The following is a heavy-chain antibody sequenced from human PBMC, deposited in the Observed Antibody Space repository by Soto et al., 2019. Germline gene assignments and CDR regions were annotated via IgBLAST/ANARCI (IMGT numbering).Heavy chain of an antibody. CDR2: IIPIFDAT. V-gene: IGHV1-69*01. Sequence: QVQMVQSGAEVKKPGSSARVSCKVSGGTFSRHSISWVRQAPGQGLEWMGGIIPIFDATQYAQKCHGRLTITADESTTTFHMDLTGLRPEDTAIYYCARDLTSVRGSWGQGTLVTVS. CDR1: GGTFSRHS. CDR3: ARDLTSVRGS. D-gene: IGHD3-10*01. J-gene: IGHJ4*02.